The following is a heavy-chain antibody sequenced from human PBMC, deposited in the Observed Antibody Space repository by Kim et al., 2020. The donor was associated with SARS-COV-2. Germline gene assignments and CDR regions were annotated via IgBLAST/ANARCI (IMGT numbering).Heavy chain of an antibody. CDR2: ISSSSSYI. CDR3: ARDQGAAPITGDYYYGMDV. CDR1: GFTFSSYS. D-gene: IGHD6-6*01. J-gene: IGHJ6*02. V-gene: IGHV3-21*01. Sequence: EGSLRLSCAASGFTFSSYSMNWVRQAPGKGLEWVSSISSSSSYIYYADSVKGRFTISRDNAKNSLYLQMNSLRAEDTAVYYCARDQGAAPITGDYYYGMDVWGQGTTVTVSS.